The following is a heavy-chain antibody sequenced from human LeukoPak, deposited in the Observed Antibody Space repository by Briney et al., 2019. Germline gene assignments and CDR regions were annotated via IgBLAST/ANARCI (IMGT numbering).Heavy chain of an antibody. J-gene: IGHJ5*02. Sequence: PSETLSLTCAVYGASFSGSYWSWIRQPPGKGLEWIGEITHSGRTNNNPSLKSRVTISVDTSKNRFSLKLSSVTAADTAVYYCASRYYDFWSGYYRRSDWFDTCGQGTLVTVSS. V-gene: IGHV4-34*01. CDR3: ASRYYDFWSGYYRRSDWFDT. CDR2: ITHSGRT. D-gene: IGHD3-3*01. CDR1: GASFSGSY.